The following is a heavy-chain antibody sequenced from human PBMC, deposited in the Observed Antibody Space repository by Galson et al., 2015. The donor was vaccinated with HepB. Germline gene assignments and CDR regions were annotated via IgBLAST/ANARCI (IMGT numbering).Heavy chain of an antibody. Sequence: QSGAEVKKPGESLKISCKGSGYTFTNYWIGWVRQMPGKGLEWMGIIYLGDSDTRYSPSFQGQVTISADKSISTAYLQWSSLKASDTAMYFCARHGGEHQLAPDYWGQGTLVTVSS. CDR3: ARHGGEHQLAPDY. V-gene: IGHV5-51*01. CDR2: IYLGDSDT. CDR1: GYTFTNYW. J-gene: IGHJ4*02. D-gene: IGHD6-13*01.